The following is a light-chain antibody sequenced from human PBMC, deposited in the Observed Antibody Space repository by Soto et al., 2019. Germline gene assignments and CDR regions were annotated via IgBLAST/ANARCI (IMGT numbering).Light chain of an antibody. CDR3: PHYGGMWT. V-gene: IGKV1-5*01. CDR1: QSITNR. CDR2: DAS. J-gene: IGKJ1*01. Sequence: DIQMTQSPSTLSAYVGDRVTITCRASQSITNRLAWYQQKPGEAPKVLIYDASNLESGVPSRFSGRGFGTEFILTISSLQPDDFAMYWCPHYGGMWTFAQGTRVEMK.